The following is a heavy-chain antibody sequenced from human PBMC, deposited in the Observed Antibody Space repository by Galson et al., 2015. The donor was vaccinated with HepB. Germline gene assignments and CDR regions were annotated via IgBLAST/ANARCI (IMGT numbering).Heavy chain of an antibody. J-gene: IGHJ4*02. CDR1: GFTFSSYA. D-gene: IGHD2-15*01. V-gene: IGHV3-23*01. CDR2: ISGSDDST. Sequence: SLRLSCAASGFTFSSYAMSWVRQAPGKGLEWVPAISGSDDSTYYADSVKGRFTISRDTSKNTLYLQMNSLRAEDTAVYYCAKERASCCEAFDYWGQGTLVTVSS. CDR3: AKERASCCEAFDY.